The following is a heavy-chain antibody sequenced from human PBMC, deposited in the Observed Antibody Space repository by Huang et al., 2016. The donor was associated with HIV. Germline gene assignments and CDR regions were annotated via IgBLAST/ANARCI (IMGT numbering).Heavy chain of an antibody. Sequence: QVQLVESGGGVVQPGRSLRLSCAASGFIFSNYGMHWVRQAPGKGLEWVALISDDGSNKYYTDSLKGRFSISRDNSKNTLYLQMNSLRAEDTAVYYCALKGDSSGWEYFRHWGQGTLVTVSS. CDR2: ISDDGSNK. V-gene: IGHV3-30*03. J-gene: IGHJ1*01. CDR3: ALKGDSSGWEYFRH. CDR1: GFIFSNYG. D-gene: IGHD6-19*01.